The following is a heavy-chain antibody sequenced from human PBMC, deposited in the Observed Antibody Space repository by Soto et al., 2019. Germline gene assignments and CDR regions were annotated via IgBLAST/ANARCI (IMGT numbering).Heavy chain of an antibody. CDR1: GYTFTGYY. CDR2: LNPNTGGT. J-gene: IGHJ4*02. Sequence: QVQLVQSGAEVKKPGASVKVSCKASGYTFTGYYIHWVRQAPGQGLEWMGWLNPNTGGTNYPQNFQGRVTITRDTSISTSYMELSRLRADDTAVDYCASRGDCCGGCFSYWGQGTLVAVCS. V-gene: IGHV1-2*02. D-gene: IGHD2-21*02. CDR3: ASRGDCCGGCFSY.